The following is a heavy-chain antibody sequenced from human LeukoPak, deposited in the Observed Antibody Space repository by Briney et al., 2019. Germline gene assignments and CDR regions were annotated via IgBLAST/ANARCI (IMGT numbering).Heavy chain of an antibody. Sequence: GESLKISCKGSGYSFTSYWIGWVRQMPGKGLEWMGIIYPGDSDTRYSPSFQGQVTISDDKSISTAYLQWSSLKASDTAMYYCARHREGYCSGGSCYNNWFDPWGQGTLVTVSS. CDR1: GYSFTSYW. J-gene: IGHJ5*02. V-gene: IGHV5-51*01. CDR2: IYPGDSDT. CDR3: ARHREGYCSGGSCYNNWFDP. D-gene: IGHD2-15*01.